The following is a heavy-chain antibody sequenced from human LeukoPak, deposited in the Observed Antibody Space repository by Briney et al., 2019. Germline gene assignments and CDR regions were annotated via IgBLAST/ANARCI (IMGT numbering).Heavy chain of an antibody. J-gene: IGHJ4*02. D-gene: IGHD3-10*01. V-gene: IGHV3-74*01. CDR3: GWGSGSRKDY. CDR1: GFTSSDYW. CDR2: IKTDGSST. Sequence: GGSLRLSCAASGFTSSDYWMHWVRQAPGKGLAWVSRIKTDGSSTSYADSVKGRFTISRDNAKNTLYLQMNSLRVEDTAVYYCGWGSGSRKDYWGQGTLVTVSS.